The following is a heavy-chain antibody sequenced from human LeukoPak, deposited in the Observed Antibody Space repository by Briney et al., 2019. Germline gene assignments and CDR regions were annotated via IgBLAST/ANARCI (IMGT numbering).Heavy chain of an antibody. CDR3: AREHGYYYYGMDV. CDR2: IYYSGST. CDR1: GGSISSYY. Sequence: SETLSLTCTVSGGSISSYYWSWIRQPPGKGLEWIGYIYYSGSTNYNPSLKSRVTISVDTSKNQFSLKLSSVTAADTAVYYCAREHGYYYYGMDVWGQGTTVTVSS. V-gene: IGHV4-59*01. J-gene: IGHJ6*02.